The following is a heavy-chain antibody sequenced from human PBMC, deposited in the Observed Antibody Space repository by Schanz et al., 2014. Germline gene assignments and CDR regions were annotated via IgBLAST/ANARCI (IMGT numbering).Heavy chain of an antibody. CDR2: ISSSSSTR. CDR1: GFTFSSYA. V-gene: IGHV3-48*01. D-gene: IGHD3-3*01. J-gene: IGHJ4*02. Sequence: EVQQVESGGGLVQPGGSLRLSCAASGFTFSSYAMSWVRQAPGKGREWVSYISSSSSTRYYADSVKGRFTISRDNAKTSLYLEMNSLRAEDTAVYYCVRDSFFAFDYWGQGTLVTVSS. CDR3: VRDSFFAFDY.